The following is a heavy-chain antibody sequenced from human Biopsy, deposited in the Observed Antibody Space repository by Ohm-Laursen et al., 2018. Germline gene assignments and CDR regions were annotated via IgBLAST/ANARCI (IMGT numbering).Heavy chain of an antibody. Sequence: TLSLTCTVSGASITSYYWSWIRQPAGKGLEWIGHTYKGGNTNHNPSLKSRVSMSVDTSKNQLSLTLRSVTAADTAVYYCARDLPSSYYYAMDVWSQGTTVTVSS. CDR2: TYKGGNT. CDR1: GASITSYY. V-gene: IGHV4-4*07. J-gene: IGHJ6*02. CDR3: ARDLPSSYYYAMDV.